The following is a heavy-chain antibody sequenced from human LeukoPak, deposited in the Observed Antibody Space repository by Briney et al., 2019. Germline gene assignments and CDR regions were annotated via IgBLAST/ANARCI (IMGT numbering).Heavy chain of an antibody. CDR3: ARDFGGYGDYPSV. Sequence: ASVKVSCKASGGTFSSYAISWVRQAPGQGLEWMGRIIPILGIANYAQKFQGRVTITADKSTSTAYMELSSLRSEDTAVYYCARDFGGYGDYPSVWGQGTLVTVSS. CDR1: GGTFSSYA. V-gene: IGHV1-69*04. D-gene: IGHD4-17*01. J-gene: IGHJ4*02. CDR2: IIPILGIA.